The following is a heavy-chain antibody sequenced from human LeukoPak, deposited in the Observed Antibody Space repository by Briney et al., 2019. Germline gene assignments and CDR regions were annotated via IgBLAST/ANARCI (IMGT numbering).Heavy chain of an antibody. CDR3: AKGSYYDSSGPFYFDY. J-gene: IGHJ4*02. V-gene: IGHV3-23*01. CDR2: ISGSGDNI. D-gene: IGHD3-22*01. CDR1: GFTFSSYA. Sequence: GGSLRLSCAASGFTFSSYAMSWVRQAPGKGLEWVSGISGSGDNIYYADSVKGRFTISRDNSKNTLYVQVNSLGTEDTAAYYCAKGSYYDSSGPFYFDYWGQGTLVTVSS.